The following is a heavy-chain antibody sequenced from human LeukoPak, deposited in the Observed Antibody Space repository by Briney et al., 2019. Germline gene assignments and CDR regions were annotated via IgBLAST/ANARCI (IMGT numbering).Heavy chain of an antibody. CDR2: INHSGST. Sequence: PSETLSLTCAVYGGSFSGYYWSWIRQPPGKGLESIGEINHSGSTNYNPSLKSRVTISVDTSKNQFSLKLSSVTAADTAVYYCARGLPPPPYYYGMDVWGQGTTVTVSS. CDR1: GGSFSGYY. V-gene: IGHV4-34*01. CDR3: ARGLPPPPYYYGMDV. J-gene: IGHJ6*02.